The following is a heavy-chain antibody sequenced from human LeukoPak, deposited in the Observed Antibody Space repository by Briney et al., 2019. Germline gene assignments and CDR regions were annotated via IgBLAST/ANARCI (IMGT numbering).Heavy chain of an antibody. Sequence: GGSLRLSCAASGFTFSNAWMNWVRQAPGKGLEWVGSIKSKTDGGTTDYAAPVKGRFTISRDDSKNTLYLQMNSLNTEDTAAYYCTTKQWLVLYYYYGMDVWGQGTTVTVSS. CDR1: GFTFSNAW. V-gene: IGHV3-15*07. J-gene: IGHJ6*02. D-gene: IGHD6-19*01. CDR3: TTKQWLVLYYYYGMDV. CDR2: IKSKTDGGTT.